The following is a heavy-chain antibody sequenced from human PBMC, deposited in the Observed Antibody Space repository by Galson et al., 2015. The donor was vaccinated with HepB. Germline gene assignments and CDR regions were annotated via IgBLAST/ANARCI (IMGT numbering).Heavy chain of an antibody. J-gene: IGHJ4*02. Sequence: QSGAEVKKPGESLKISCKGSGYWFSRYWIGWVRQMPGKGLEWLGIIFPDDSDTRYSQSFQGQVTISADKSISTAYLQWSSLKASDTAVYYCARADCTMGDPYYFDYWGQGTLVTVSS. CDR2: IFPDDSDT. CDR3: ARADCTMGDPYYFDY. V-gene: IGHV5-51*01. D-gene: IGHD3-16*01. CDR1: GYWFSRYW.